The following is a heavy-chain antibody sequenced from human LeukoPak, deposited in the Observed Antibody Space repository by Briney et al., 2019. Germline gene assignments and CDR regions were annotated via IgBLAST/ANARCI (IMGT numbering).Heavy chain of an antibody. CDR1: GGSISSSSYC. V-gene: IGHV4-39*01. J-gene: IGHJ1*01. CDR2: IYYSGST. CDR3: ARIAAAGTMRYFQH. Sequence: SETLSLTCTVSGGSISSSSYCWGWIRQPPGKGLEWIGSIYYSGSTYYNPSLKSRVTISVDTSKNQFSLKLSSVTAADTAVYYCARIAAAGTMRYFQHWGQGTLVTVSS. D-gene: IGHD6-13*01.